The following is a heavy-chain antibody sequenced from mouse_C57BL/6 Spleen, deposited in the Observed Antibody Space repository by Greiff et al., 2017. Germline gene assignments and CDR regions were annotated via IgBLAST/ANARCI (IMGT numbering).Heavy chain of an antibody. CDR3: AREAYYYGSSFDY. J-gene: IGHJ2*01. V-gene: IGHV1-50*01. CDR1: GYTFTSYW. D-gene: IGHD1-1*01. CDR2: IDPSDSYT. Sequence: QVQLQQSGAELVKPGASVKLSCKASGYTFTSYWMQWVKQRPGQGLEWIGEIDPSDSYTNYNQKFKGKATLTVDTSSSTAYMQLSSLTSEDSAVYYCAREAYYYGSSFDYWGQGTTLTVSS.